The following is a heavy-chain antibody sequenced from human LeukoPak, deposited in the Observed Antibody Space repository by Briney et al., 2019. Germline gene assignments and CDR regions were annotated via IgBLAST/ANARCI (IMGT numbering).Heavy chain of an antibody. D-gene: IGHD3-22*01. CDR3: AREYYYDSSGYYPPHAFDI. CDR2: IYYSGST. V-gene: IGHV4-59*01. CDR1: GFSISTYY. Sequence: AETLSLTCTVSGFSISTYYWSWIRQPPGKGLEWIGYIYYSGSTNYSPSLKSRVTISVDTSKKQFSLKLSSVTAADTAVYYCAREYYYDSSGYYPPHAFDIWGQGTMVTVSS. J-gene: IGHJ3*02.